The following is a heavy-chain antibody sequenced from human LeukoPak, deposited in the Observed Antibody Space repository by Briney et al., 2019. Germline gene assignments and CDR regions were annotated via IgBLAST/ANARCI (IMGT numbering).Heavy chain of an antibody. CDR1: GGSISSSSYY. CDR2: IYYSGST. J-gene: IGHJ4*02. D-gene: IGHD3-10*01. Sequence: SVTLSLTCTVSGGSISSSSYYWGWIRQPPGKGLEWIGSIYYSGSTYYNPSLKSRVTISVDTSKNQFSLKLSSVSAADTAVYYCARHGRITLFDYWGQGTLVTVSS. CDR3: ARHGRITLFDY. V-gene: IGHV4-39*01.